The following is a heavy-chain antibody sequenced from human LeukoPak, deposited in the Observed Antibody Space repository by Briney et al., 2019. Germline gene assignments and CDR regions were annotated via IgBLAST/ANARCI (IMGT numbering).Heavy chain of an antibody. D-gene: IGHD1-1*01. Sequence: GGSLRLSCEVSGLTFTYAWMSWVRQAPGKGLEWVSLTYSGGSSYYADSVEGRFTISRDIPKNTLYLQMNSLRAEDTAVYYCARTTHAFDIWGQGTLVTVSS. CDR2: TYSGGSS. V-gene: IGHV3-66*01. CDR3: ARTTHAFDI. CDR1: GLTFTYAW. J-gene: IGHJ3*02.